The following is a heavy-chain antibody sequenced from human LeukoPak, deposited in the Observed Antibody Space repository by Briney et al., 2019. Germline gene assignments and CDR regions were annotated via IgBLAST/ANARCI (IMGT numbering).Heavy chain of an antibody. D-gene: IGHD3-16*02. J-gene: IGHJ5*02. V-gene: IGHV3-21*01. Sequence: GGSLRLSCAASGFTFSSYSMNWVRQAPGRGREWVASITSSSSYIYYADSVKGRFTISRDNAKTSLYLQMNILRAEDTAVYYCASDGSYDYVWGSYRHNWFDPWGQGTLVTVSS. CDR2: ITSSSSYI. CDR1: GFTFSSYS. CDR3: ASDGSYDYVWGSYRHNWFDP.